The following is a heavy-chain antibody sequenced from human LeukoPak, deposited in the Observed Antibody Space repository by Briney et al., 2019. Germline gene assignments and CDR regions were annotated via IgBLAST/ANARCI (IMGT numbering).Heavy chain of an antibody. CDR2: ISGSGGST. CDR3: AQGDWKSQGYYFDY. Sequence: SGGSLRLSCAASGFTVSSNYMSWVRQAPGKGLEWVSAISGSGGSTYYADSVKGRFTISRDNSKNTLYLQMNSLRAEDTAVYYCAQGDWKSQGYYFDYWGQGTLVTVFS. J-gene: IGHJ4*02. CDR1: GFTVSSNY. D-gene: IGHD1-1*01. V-gene: IGHV3-23*01.